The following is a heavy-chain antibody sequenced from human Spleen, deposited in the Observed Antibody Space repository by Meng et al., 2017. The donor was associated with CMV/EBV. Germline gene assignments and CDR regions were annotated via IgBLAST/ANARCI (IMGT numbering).Heavy chain of an antibody. Sequence: GESLKISCAGSGFVFSDYYMSWIRQAPGKGLEWVSYISSSSVTIHYADSVRSRFTVSRDNAKRSLYLQMDSLRVEDTAIYYCARIDYGDWMDWGQGTLVTVSS. CDR3: ARIDYGDWMD. CDR1: GFVFSDYY. CDR2: ISSSSVTI. D-gene: IGHD4-17*01. V-gene: IGHV3-11*01. J-gene: IGHJ4*02.